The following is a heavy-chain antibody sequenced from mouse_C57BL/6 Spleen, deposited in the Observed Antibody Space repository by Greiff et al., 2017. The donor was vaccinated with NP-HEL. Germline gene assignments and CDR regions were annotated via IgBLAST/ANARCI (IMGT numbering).Heavy chain of an antibody. V-gene: IGHV4-1*01. D-gene: IGHD2-4*01. Sequence: EVKVVESGGGLVQPGGSLKLSCAASGIDFSRYWMSWVRRAPGKGLEWIGEIHPDSSTIKYAPSLKDKFIISRDNAKNTLYLQMSKVRSEDTALYYCARTYYDYDVSYFDYWGQGTTLTVSS. CDR1: GIDFSRYW. CDR3: ARTYYDYDVSYFDY. CDR2: IHPDSSTI. J-gene: IGHJ2*01.